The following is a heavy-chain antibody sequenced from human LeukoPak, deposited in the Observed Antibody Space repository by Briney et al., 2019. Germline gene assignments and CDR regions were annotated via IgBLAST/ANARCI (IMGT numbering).Heavy chain of an antibody. CDR3: ARTIEMATISYFDY. J-gene: IGHJ4*02. D-gene: IGHD5-24*01. Sequence: GGSLRLSCAASGFTFSSYEMNWVRQAPGKGLEWVSYISSSDGTIYYADSVKGRFTISRDNAKNSLYLQMNSLRAGDTAVYYCARTIEMATISYFDYWGQGTLVTVSS. V-gene: IGHV3-48*03. CDR1: GFTFSSYE. CDR2: ISSSDGTI.